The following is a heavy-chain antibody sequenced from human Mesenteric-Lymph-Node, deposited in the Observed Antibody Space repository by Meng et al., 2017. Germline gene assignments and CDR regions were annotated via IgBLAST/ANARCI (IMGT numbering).Heavy chain of an antibody. J-gene: IGHJ1*01. D-gene: IGHD4-23*01. CDR1: GDSVFSNSAS. CDR3: AREEDGGCSG. CDR2: TYYRSKWYN. V-gene: IGHV6-1*01. Sequence: QVQRQQSGPGLVKPSQNLSLTCGISGDSVFSNSASWNWIRQSPSGGLEWLGRTYYRSKWYNEYALSVKSRININPDTSKNQVSLQLNSVTPEDTAVYYCAREEDGGCSGWGQGTLVTVSS.